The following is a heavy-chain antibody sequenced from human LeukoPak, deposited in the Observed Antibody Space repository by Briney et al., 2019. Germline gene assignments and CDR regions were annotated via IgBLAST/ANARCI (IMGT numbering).Heavy chain of an antibody. V-gene: IGHV3-21*01. CDR1: GFTFSSYS. Sequence: GGSLRLSCAASGFTFSSYSVNWVRQAPGKELEWVSSISSVSSYIYYADSVKGRFTISRDNAKKSLYLQMNSLRAEDTAVYYCARGIAESYDILTGYYGGFDYWGQGTLVTVSS. CDR3: ARGIAESYDILTGYYGGFDY. CDR2: ISSVSSYI. J-gene: IGHJ4*02. D-gene: IGHD3-9*01.